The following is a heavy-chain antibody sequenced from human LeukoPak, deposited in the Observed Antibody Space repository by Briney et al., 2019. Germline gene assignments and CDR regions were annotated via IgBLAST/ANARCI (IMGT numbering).Heavy chain of an antibody. V-gene: IGHV3-23*01. CDR1: GFTFSSYA. CDR3: AKGDGDYSYYYYYGMGV. D-gene: IGHD4-17*01. CDR2: ISGSGGST. J-gene: IGHJ6*02. Sequence: PGGSLRLSCAASGFTFSSYAMSWVRQAPGKGLEWVSAISGSGGSTYYADSVKGRFTISRDNSKNTLYLQMNSLRAEDTAVYYCAKGDGDYSYYYYYGMGVWGQGTTVTVSS.